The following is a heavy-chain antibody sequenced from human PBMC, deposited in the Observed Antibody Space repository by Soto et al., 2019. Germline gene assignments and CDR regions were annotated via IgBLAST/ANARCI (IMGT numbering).Heavy chain of an antibody. CDR2: ISSSSSYI. D-gene: IGHD1-1*01. J-gene: IGHJ6*02. Sequence: ESGGGLVKPGGSLRLSCAASGFTFSSYSMNWVRQAPGKGLEWVSSISSSSSYIYYADSVKGRFTISRDNAKNSLYLQMNSLRAEDTAVYYCARPHRWNDYYYYGMDVWGQGTTVTVSS. CDR1: GFTFSSYS. V-gene: IGHV3-21*01. CDR3: ARPHRWNDYYYYGMDV.